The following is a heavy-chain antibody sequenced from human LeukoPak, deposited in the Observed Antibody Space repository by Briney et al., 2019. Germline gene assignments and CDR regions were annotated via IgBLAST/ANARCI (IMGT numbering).Heavy chain of an antibody. CDR3: ARVLSGRGSLYDYYYYMDV. V-gene: IGHV3-23*01. D-gene: IGHD3-10*01. CDR1: GFTFSSYA. CDR2: ISGSGGST. J-gene: IGHJ6*03. Sequence: GGSLRLSCAASGFTFSSYAMSWVRRAPGKGLEWVSAISGSGGSTYYADSVNGRFTISRDISKNTLYLQMNSLRAEDTAVYYCARVLSGRGSLYDYYYYMDVWGKGTTVTISS.